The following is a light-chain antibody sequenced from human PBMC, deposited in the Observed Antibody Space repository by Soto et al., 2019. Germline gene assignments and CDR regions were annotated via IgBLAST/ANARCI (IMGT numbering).Light chain of an antibody. Sequence: DIQMTQSPSSVSASVGDRVTITCRASQGISSWLVWYQQKPGKAPKVLIYAASSLKSGVPSRFSGSGSGTDFTLTISSQQPEDSATYYCQQAASFPFTFGPGTKVQI. CDR2: AAS. V-gene: IGKV1-12*02. CDR1: QGISSW. CDR3: QQAASFPFT. J-gene: IGKJ3*01.